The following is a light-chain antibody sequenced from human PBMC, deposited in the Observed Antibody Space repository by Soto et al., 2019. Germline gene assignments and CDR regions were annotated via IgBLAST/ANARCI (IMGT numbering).Light chain of an antibody. Sequence: QPVLTQSPSASASLGASVKLTCTLSSGHSSYAIAWHQQQPEKGPRYLMKLNSDGSHSKGDGIPDRFSGSSSGAERYPTISSLQSEDEADYYCQTWGTGTVVFGGGTKLTVL. J-gene: IGLJ2*01. CDR3: QTWGTGTVV. CDR1: SGHSSYA. CDR2: LNSDGSH. V-gene: IGLV4-69*01.